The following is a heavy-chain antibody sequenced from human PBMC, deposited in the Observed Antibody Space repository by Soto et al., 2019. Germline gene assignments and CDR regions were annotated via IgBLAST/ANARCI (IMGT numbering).Heavy chain of an antibody. CDR3: LTGYCSSTSCPTVGMDV. V-gene: IGHV3-9*01. Sequence: PGGSLRLSCAASGFTFDDYAMHWVRQAPGKGLEWVSGISWNSGSIGYADSVKGRFTISRDNAKNSLYLQMNSLRAEDTALYYCLTGYCSSTSCPTVGMDVWGQGTTVTVSS. J-gene: IGHJ6*02. D-gene: IGHD2-2*01. CDR1: GFTFDDYA. CDR2: ISWNSGSI.